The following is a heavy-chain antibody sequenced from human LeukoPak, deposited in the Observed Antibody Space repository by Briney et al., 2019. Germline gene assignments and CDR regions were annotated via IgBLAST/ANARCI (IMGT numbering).Heavy chain of an antibody. CDR1: GYTFTSYD. V-gene: IGHV1-8*01. Sequence: ASVKVSCKASGYTFTSYDINWVRQATGQGLEWMGWMNPNSGNTGYAQKFQGRVTMTRNTSISTAYMELSSLRSEDTAVYYCARGLHYYDSSGYYLNEGLDDAFDIWGQGTMVTVSS. J-gene: IGHJ3*02. D-gene: IGHD3-22*01. CDR3: ARGLHYYDSSGYYLNEGLDDAFDI. CDR2: MNPNSGNT.